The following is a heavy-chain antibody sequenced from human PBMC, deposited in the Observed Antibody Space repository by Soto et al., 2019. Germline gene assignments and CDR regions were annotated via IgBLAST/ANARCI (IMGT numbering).Heavy chain of an antibody. J-gene: IGHJ6*03. Sequence: PGESLQISCKVSGYSFTSYWIGWVRQMPGKGLEWMGIIYPGDSDTRYSPSFQGQVTISADKSISTAYLQWSSLKASDTAMYYCARHARGPEWDPQHFVYYYMDVWGKGTTVTVSS. CDR3: ARHARGPEWDPQHFVYYYMDV. D-gene: IGHD3-3*02. CDR2: IYPGDSDT. V-gene: IGHV5-51*01. CDR1: GYSFTSYW.